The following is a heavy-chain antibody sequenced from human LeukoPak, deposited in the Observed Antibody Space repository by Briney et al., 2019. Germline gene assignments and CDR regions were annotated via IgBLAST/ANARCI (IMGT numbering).Heavy chain of an antibody. CDR3: ARGDWFWGPYYYYGMDV. CDR1: GGSFSGYY. CDR2: INHSGST. J-gene: IGHJ6*02. D-gene: IGHD3-9*01. Sequence: SETLSLTCAVYGGSFSGYYWSWIRQPPGKGLEWIGEINHSGSTNYNPSLKSRVTISVDTSKNQFSLKLSSVTAADTAVYYCARGDWFWGPYYYYGMDVWGQGTTVTVSS. V-gene: IGHV4-34*01.